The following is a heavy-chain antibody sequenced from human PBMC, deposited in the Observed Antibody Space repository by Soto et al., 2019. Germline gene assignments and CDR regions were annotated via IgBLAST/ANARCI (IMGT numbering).Heavy chain of an antibody. D-gene: IGHD1-7*01. V-gene: IGHV3-33*01. CDR3: ARDQRNWNFYFDY. J-gene: IGHJ4*02. CDR1: GFTFSNYG. Sequence: QVQLVASGGGVVQPGRSLRLSCSASGFTFSNYGMHWVRQAPGKGLEWVAVIWYDGSNKYYADSVKGRFTISRDNSKNTLYLQMNSLRAEDTAVYYCARDQRNWNFYFDYWGQGTLVTVSS. CDR2: IWYDGSNK.